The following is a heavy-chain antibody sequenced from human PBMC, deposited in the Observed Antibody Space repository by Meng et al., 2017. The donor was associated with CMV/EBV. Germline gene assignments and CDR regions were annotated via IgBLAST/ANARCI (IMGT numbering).Heavy chain of an antibody. CDR3: ARDLGAHDAFDI. CDR1: GYTFTGYY. CDR2: INPNSGGT. J-gene: IGHJ3*02. Sequence: ASVKVSCKASGYTFTGYYMHWVRQAPGQGLEWMGWINPNSGGTNYAQKFQGRVTMTRDTSISTAYMELSRLRSDDTAAYYCARDLGAHDAFDIWGQGTMVTVSS. D-gene: IGHD3-16*01. V-gene: IGHV1-2*02.